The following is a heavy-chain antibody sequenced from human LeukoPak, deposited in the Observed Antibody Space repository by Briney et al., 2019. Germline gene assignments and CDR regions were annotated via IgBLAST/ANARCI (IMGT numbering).Heavy chain of an antibody. V-gene: IGHV3-48*01. Sequence: GGSLRLSCAASGFTFSSYGMNWVRQAPGKGLEWVSYISSSSSTIYYADSVKGRFTISRDNAKNSLYLQMNSLRAEDTAVYYCARFRRYCSSTSCYEGYYYYMDVWGKGTTVTVSS. CDR2: ISSSSSTI. J-gene: IGHJ6*03. CDR1: GFTFSSYG. CDR3: ARFRRYCSSTSCYEGYYYYMDV. D-gene: IGHD2-2*01.